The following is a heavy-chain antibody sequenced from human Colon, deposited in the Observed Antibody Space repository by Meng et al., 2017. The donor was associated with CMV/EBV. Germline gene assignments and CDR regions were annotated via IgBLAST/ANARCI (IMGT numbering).Heavy chain of an antibody. V-gene: IGHV4-34*01. CDR3: ARGSYYSGNYPRRQYFEY. CDR1: GGTFPYY. J-gene: IGHJ4*02. CDR2: VDHDGTV. D-gene: IGHD3-22*01. Sequence: SETLSLTCVVDGGTFPYYWSWIRQTPEKGLEWIGEVDHDGTVKGSASLDGRVIISADAASRRFSLNLTSVTAADSGVYFCARGSYYSGNYPRRQYFEYWGQGTQVTVSS.